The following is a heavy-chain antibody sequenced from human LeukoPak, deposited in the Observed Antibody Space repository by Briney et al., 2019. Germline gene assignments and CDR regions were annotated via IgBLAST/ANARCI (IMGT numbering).Heavy chain of an antibody. CDR1: GGSFSGYY. CDR3: ARDNDAFDI. V-gene: IGHV4-34*01. D-gene: IGHD2-15*01. CDR2: INLSGST. Sequence: SETLSLTCAVYGGSFSGYYWSWIRQPPGKGREWIGEINLSGSTNYNPSLKSRVPISVDTSKNQFSLKLSSVTAADTAVYYCARDNDAFDIWGQGTMVTVSS. J-gene: IGHJ3*02.